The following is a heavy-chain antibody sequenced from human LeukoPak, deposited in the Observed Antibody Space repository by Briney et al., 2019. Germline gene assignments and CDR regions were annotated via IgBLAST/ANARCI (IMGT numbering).Heavy chain of an antibody. J-gene: IGHJ6*03. CDR1: GYTFTSYG. CDR2: ISAYNGNT. V-gene: IGHV1-18*01. CDR3: ARGYYGSGSYYNSGYYYYYMDV. Sequence: ASVKVSCEASGYTFTSYGISWVRQAPGQGLEWMGWISAYNGNTNYAQKLQGRVTMTTDTSTSTAYMELRSLRSDDTAVYYCARGYYGSGSYYNSGYYYYYMDVWGKGTTVTVSS. D-gene: IGHD3-10*01.